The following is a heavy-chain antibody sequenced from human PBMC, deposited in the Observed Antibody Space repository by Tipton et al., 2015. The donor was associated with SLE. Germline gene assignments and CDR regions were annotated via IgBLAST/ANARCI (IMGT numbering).Heavy chain of an antibody. CDR1: GFIFSDYS. CDR3: AGDDYASGIT. CDR2: ISSSSRCI. J-gene: IGHJ5*02. D-gene: IGHD3-10*01. Sequence: GSLRLSCAASGFIFSDYSMNWVRQAPGKGLEWVSSISSSSRCIYHAESLKGRFTISRDNAKNSLYLQMNSLRVEDTAVYFCAGDDYASGITWGQGTLVTVSS. V-gene: IGHV3-21*03.